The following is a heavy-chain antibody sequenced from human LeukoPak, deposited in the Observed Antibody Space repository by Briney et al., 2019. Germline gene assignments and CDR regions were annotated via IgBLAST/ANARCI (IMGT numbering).Heavy chain of an antibody. CDR1: GYTFTGYY. D-gene: IGHD3-10*01. J-gene: IGHJ4*02. V-gene: IGHV1-2*02. Sequence: ASVKVSCKASGYTFTGYYMHWVRQAPGQGLEWMGWINPNSGGTNYAQKFQGRVTMTRDTSISTAYMELSRLRSDDTAVYYCATVASGSGSYLDDYWGQGTLVTVSS. CDR2: INPNSGGT. CDR3: ATVASGSGSYLDDY.